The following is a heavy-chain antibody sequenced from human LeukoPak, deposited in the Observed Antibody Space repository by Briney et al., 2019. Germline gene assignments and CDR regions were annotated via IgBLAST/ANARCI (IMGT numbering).Heavy chain of an antibody. CDR2: IYYSGST. CDR3: ARDSPVRGVIIY. V-gene: IGHV4-59*12. CDR1: GGSISSYY. D-gene: IGHD3-10*01. Sequence: KPSETLSLTCTVSGGSISSYYWSWIRQPPGKGLEWIGYIYYSGSTNYNPSLKSRVTMSVDTSKNQFSLKLSSVTAADTAVYYCARDSPVRGVIIYWGQGTLVTVSS. J-gene: IGHJ4*02.